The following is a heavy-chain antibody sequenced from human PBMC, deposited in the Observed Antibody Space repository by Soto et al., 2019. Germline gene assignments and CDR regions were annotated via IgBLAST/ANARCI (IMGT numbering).Heavy chain of an antibody. CDR3: ARDFYGGFSYGPGDS. CDR2: IKQDGSKA. D-gene: IGHD2-15*01. CDR1: GFTFSSYS. V-gene: IGHV3-7*01. Sequence: PGGSLRLSCAASGFTFSSYSMNWVRQAPGKGLEWVANIKQDGSKAQYLESVRGRFTISRDNSKSSVYLQMNSLRAEDTALYYCARDFYGGFSYGPGDSWGQGTLVTVPS. J-gene: IGHJ4*02.